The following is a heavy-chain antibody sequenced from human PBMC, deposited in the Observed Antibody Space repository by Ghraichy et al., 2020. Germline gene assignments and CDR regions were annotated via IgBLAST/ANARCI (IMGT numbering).Heavy chain of an antibody. Sequence: GGSLRLSCAASGFTFSSYGMHWVRQAPGKGLEWVAFIRYDGSNKYYADSVKGRFTISRDNSKNTLYLQMNSLRAEDTAVYYCAKDMGSYYKVDAFDIWGQGTMVTVSS. CDR1: GFTFSSYG. CDR2: IRYDGSNK. V-gene: IGHV3-30*02. D-gene: IGHD1-26*01. J-gene: IGHJ3*02. CDR3: AKDMGSYYKVDAFDI.